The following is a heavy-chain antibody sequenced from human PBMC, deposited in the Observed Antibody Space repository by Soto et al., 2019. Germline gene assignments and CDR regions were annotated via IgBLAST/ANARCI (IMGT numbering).Heavy chain of an antibody. CDR2: ISSDGSHK. D-gene: IGHD3-10*01. V-gene: IGHV3-30*18. Sequence: VQLVESGGGVVPPGRSLRLSCAASGFTFSAYAIHCVRQAPGKGLEWVAVISSDGSHKYYADSVKGRFTISRDNSKNTLFLQMNSLRPEDTAVYYCAKDGGQWGRLRFRGREFDYWGQGTLVTVSS. CDR1: GFTFSAYA. J-gene: IGHJ4*02. CDR3: AKDGGQWGRLRFRGREFDY.